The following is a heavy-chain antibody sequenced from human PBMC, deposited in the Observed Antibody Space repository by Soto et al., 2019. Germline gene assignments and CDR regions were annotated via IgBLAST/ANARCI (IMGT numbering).Heavy chain of an antibody. V-gene: IGHV3-11*05. CDR3: ARRRPTGYYNY. J-gene: IGHJ4*02. CDR1: GFPFSDYY. D-gene: IGHD3-9*01. CDR2: IGGSSSYT. Sequence: QVQLVESGGDLVKPGGSLRLSCAASGFPFSDYYMSWIRQAPGKGLEWVPSIGGSSSYTNNADSVKGRFTISRDNAKNSLYLQMNSLRAEDTAVYYCARRRPTGYYNYWGQGTLVTVSA.